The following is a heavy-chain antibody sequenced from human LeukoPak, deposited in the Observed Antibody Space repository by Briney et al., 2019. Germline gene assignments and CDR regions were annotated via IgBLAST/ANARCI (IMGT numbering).Heavy chain of an antibody. Sequence: ASLKVSCTASVYTFTAYYMHWVRQAPGQGLEWMGWINPNSGGTNYAQKFQGRVTMTRDTSISTAYMELSRLRSDDTAVYYCARLDTAMVQNDYWGQGTLVTVSS. CDR3: ARLDTAMVQNDY. V-gene: IGHV1-2*02. CDR2: INPNSGGT. D-gene: IGHD5-18*01. CDR1: VYTFTAYY. J-gene: IGHJ4*02.